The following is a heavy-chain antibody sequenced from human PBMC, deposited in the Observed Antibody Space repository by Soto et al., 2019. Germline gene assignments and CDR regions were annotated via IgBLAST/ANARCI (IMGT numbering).Heavy chain of an antibody. CDR2: IWYDGSNK. CDR3: ARGGPGYCSSTSCYGGDYYGMDV. CDR1: GFTFSSYG. Sequence: PGGSLRLSCAASGFTFSSYGMHWVRQAPGKGLEWVAVIWYDGSNKYYADSVKGRFTISRDNSKNTLYLQMNSLRAEDTAVYYCARGGPGYCSSTSCYGGDYYGMDVWGQGTTVTVSS. V-gene: IGHV3-33*01. D-gene: IGHD2-2*01. J-gene: IGHJ6*02.